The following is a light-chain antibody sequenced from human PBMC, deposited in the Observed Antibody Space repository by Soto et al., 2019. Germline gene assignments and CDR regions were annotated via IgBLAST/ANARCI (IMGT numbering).Light chain of an antibody. CDR3: QQAHGT. V-gene: IGKV1-39*01. CDR2: AAS. J-gene: IGKJ5*01. CDR1: PSISYF. Sequence: DIQMTQSPSSLSASVGDRVTITCRASPSISYFLSWYQQKPGQAPKLLIFAASNLQSGVPSRFSGSGSGTYFTLTISSLQPEYFATYYCQQAHGTFGQGTRLDIK.